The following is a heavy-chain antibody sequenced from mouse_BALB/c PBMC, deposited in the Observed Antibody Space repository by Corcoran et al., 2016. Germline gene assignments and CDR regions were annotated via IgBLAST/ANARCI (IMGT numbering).Heavy chain of an antibody. Sequence: EVQLQQSGAELVKPGASVKLSCTASGFNIKDTYMHWVKQRPEQGLEWIGRIDPANGNTKYDPKFQGKATITADTSSNTAYLQLSSLTSEDTAVYYGASGYDDYYAMDYWGQGTSVTVSS. CDR1: GFNIKDTY. CDR2: IDPANGNT. CDR3: ASGYDDYYAMDY. J-gene: IGHJ4*01. D-gene: IGHD2-14*01. V-gene: IGHV14-3*02.